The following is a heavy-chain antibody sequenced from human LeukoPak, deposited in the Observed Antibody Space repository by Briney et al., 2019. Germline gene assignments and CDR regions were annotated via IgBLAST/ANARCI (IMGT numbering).Heavy chain of an antibody. J-gene: IGHJ3*01. CDR2: VDPEDAKA. V-gene: IGHV1-69-2*01. CDR3: ATSGRSSLAFDV. D-gene: IGHD3-10*01. Sequence: ASVKVSCKSSGYTFSDYYIRWVRHAPGGGLQWLGRVDPEDAKAVYSENLQGRVTITADSFSDSTYMFLSSLTSEDTAFYYCATSGRSSLAFDVWGQGTVVTVSS. CDR1: GYTFSDYY.